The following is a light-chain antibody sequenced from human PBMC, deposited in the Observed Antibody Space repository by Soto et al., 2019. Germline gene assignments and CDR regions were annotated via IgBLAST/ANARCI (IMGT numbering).Light chain of an antibody. CDR1: QSVSSSY. Sequence: EIVLTQSPGTLSLSPGERATLSCRASQSVSSSYLAWYQQKPGQAPRLLIYGASSRATGIPDRFSGSGSGTDFPLTISRREPEDFALYYCQQDASSPVYTFGQGTKLEIK. CDR2: GAS. J-gene: IGKJ2*01. V-gene: IGKV3-20*01. CDR3: QQDASSPVYT.